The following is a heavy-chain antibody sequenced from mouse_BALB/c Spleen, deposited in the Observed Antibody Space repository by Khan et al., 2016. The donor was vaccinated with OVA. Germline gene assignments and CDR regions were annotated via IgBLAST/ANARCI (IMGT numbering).Heavy chain of an antibody. V-gene: IGHV1-85*01. CDR1: GYTFTSYD. J-gene: IGHJ1*01. Sequence: QVQLQQSGAELVKPGASVKLSCKASGYTFTSYDITWVRQRPEQGLEWVGWIFPGDDSTNYTEKFKGQATLTSDKSSSTAYMTLSRLTSEDSAVSFCARLGDGGILYWYFDVWGAGTTVTVSS. CDR3: ARLGDGGILYWYFDV. D-gene: IGHD1-1*02. CDR2: IFPGDDST.